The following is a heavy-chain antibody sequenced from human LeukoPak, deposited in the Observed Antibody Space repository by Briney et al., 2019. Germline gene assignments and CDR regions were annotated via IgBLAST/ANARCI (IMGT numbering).Heavy chain of an antibody. CDR2: IYHSGST. Sequence: SETLSLTCAVSGGSISSGGYSWSWIRQPPGKGLEWIGYIYHSGSTYYNPSLKSRVTISVDRSKNQLSLKLSSVTAADTAVYYCARASVVAATVNWFDPWGQGTLVTVSS. V-gene: IGHV4-30-2*01. J-gene: IGHJ5*02. CDR3: ARASVVAATVNWFDP. CDR1: GGSISSGGYS. D-gene: IGHD2-15*01.